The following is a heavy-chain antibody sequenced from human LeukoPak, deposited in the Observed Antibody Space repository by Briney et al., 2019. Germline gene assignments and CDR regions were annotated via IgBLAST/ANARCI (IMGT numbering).Heavy chain of an antibody. CDR2: IKSKTDGGTA. V-gene: IGHV3-15*01. Sequence: GGSLRLSCAASGFTFSNAWVSWVRQAPGKGLEGVGRIKSKTDGGTADYAAPVKGRFTISRDDSKNTLSLQMNSLQTEDTAVYYCTTALIGSTSDWRDYWGQGTLVTVSS. J-gene: IGHJ4*02. CDR3: TTALIGSTSDWRDY. D-gene: IGHD6-19*01. CDR1: GFTFSNAW.